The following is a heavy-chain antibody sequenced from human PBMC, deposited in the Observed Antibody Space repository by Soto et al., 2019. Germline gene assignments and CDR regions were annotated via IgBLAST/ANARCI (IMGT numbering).Heavy chain of an antibody. J-gene: IGHJ6*02. CDR3: ARLSGSSRYYYYYYGMDV. CDR2: IYYSGST. CDR1: GGSISSSSYY. D-gene: IGHD2-2*01. V-gene: IGHV4-39*01. Sequence: PSETLSLTCTVSGGSISSSSYYWGWIRQPPGKGLEWIGSIYYSGSTYYNPSLKSRVTISVDTSKNQFSLKLSSVTAADTAVYYCARLSGSSRYYYYYYGMDVWGQGTTVTVSS.